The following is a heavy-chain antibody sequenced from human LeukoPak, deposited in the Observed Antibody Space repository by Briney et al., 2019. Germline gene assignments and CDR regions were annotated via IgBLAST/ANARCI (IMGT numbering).Heavy chain of an antibody. CDR1: GFTFSSYA. J-gene: IGHJ3*02. CDR3: ARGSTSYDAFDI. V-gene: IGHV3-30-3*01. CDR2: ISYDGGNK. Sequence: PGRSLRLSCAASGFTFSSYAMHWVRQAPGKGLEWVAVISYDGGNKYYADSVKGRFTISRDNSKNTLYLQMNSLRAEDTAVYYCARGSTSYDAFDIWGQGTMVTVSS.